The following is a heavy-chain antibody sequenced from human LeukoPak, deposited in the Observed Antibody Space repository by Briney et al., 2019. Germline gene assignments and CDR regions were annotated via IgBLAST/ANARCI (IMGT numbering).Heavy chain of an antibody. CDR2: IYPGDSDT. CDR1: GYSFTSYW. CDR3: ARGEDYVWGSYRSDWFDP. Sequence: DSLKISCKGSGYSFTSYWIGWVRQMPGKGLDWMGIIYPGDSDTRYSPSFQGQVTISADKSISTAYLQWSSLKASDTAMYYCARGEDYVWGSYRSDWFDPWGQGTLVTVSS. D-gene: IGHD3-16*02. J-gene: IGHJ5*02. V-gene: IGHV5-51*01.